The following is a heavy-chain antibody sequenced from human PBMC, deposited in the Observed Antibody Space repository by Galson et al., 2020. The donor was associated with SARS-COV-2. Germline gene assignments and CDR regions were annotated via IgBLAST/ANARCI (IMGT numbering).Heavy chain of an antibody. D-gene: IGHD3-10*01. Sequence: GESLKISCAASGFTFSDYYMSWIRQAPGKGLEWVSYISSSGSTIYYADSVKGRFTISRDNAKNSLYLQMNSLRAEDTAVYYCARDSAGLFSGDMDVWGKGTTVTVSS. CDR2: ISSSGSTI. CDR1: GFTFSDYY. J-gene: IGHJ6*03. V-gene: IGHV3-11*01. CDR3: ARDSAGLFSGDMDV.